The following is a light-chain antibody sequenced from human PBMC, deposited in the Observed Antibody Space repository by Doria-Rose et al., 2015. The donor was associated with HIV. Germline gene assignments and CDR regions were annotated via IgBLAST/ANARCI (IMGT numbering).Light chain of an antibody. Sequence: VSGSPGQSITISCTGTSSDVGGYNYVSWYQHHPGKAPKLLIYDVGKRPSGVSNRFSGSKSGNTASLTISGLQAEDEADYYCSSYTSSSTYVFGTGTKVT. J-gene: IGLJ1*01. V-gene: IGLV2-14*03. CDR1: SSDVGGYNY. CDR3: SSYTSSSTYV. CDR2: DVG.